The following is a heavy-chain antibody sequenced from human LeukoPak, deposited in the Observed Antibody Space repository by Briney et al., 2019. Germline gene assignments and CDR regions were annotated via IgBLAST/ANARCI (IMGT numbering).Heavy chain of an antibody. CDR3: ARDRRDGYNYYFDY. V-gene: IGHV4-59*12. Sequence: PSETLSLTCTVSGGSISSYYWSWIRQPPGKGLEWIGYIYYSGSTNYNPSLKSRVTISVRTSKNQFSLKLSSVTAADTAVYYCARDRRDGYNYYFDYWGQGTLVTVSS. CDR2: IYYSGST. CDR1: GGSISSYY. J-gene: IGHJ4*02. D-gene: IGHD5-24*01.